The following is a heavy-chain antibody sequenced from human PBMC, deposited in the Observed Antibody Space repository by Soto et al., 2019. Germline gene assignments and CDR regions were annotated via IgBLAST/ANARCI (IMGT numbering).Heavy chain of an antibody. J-gene: IGHJ5*02. CDR2: ISHDGVTK. CDR1: GSSFPKYP. V-gene: IGHV3-30-3*01. Sequence: PGGSLRLSCAASGSSFPKYPMHWVRQTPDKGLEWVAVISHDGVTKNSADSVKGRFSISRDNSRNTLYLEMNSLRTEDTAMYYCVRAGYSSSWERLDPWRQRTLVTVSS. D-gene: IGHD4-4*01. CDR3: VRAGYSSSWERLDP.